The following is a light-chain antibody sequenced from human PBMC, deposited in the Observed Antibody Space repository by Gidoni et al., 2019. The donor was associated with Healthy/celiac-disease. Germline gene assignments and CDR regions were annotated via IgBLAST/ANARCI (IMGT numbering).Light chain of an antibody. CDR1: QSISSW. CDR2: KAS. CDR3: QQYNSYSPWT. J-gene: IGKJ1*01. V-gene: IGKV1-5*03. Sequence: DIQMTQSPSTLSASVGYRVIITCRASQSISSWLAWYQQKPGKAPKLLIYKASSLESVVPSRFSGSGSGTEFTLTISSLQPDDFATYYCQQYNSYSPWTFGQXTKVEIK.